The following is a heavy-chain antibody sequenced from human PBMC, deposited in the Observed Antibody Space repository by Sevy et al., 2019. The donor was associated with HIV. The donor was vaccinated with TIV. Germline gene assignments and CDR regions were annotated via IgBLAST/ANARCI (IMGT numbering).Heavy chain of an antibody. Sequence: SETLSLTCTVSGGSISSGSYYWGWIRQPPGKGLEWIGSIYYSGSTYYNPSLKSRVTISVDTSKNQFSLKLSSVTAADTAVYYCARRAGSYYVDYWGQGTLVTVSS. D-gene: IGHD6-13*01. CDR1: GGSISSGSYY. J-gene: IGHJ4*02. CDR3: ARRAGSYYVDY. CDR2: IYYSGST. V-gene: IGHV4-39*01.